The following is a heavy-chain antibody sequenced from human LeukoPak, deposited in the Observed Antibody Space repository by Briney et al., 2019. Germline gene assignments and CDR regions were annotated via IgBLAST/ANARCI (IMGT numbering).Heavy chain of an antibody. J-gene: IGHJ5*02. V-gene: IGHV4-39*01. CDR3: ARPLTTVTTEDT. Sequence: SETLSLTCTVSGGSISSSSYYWGWIRQPPGKGLEWIGSIYYSGSTYYNPSLKSRVTISVDTSKSQFSLKLSSVTAADTAVYYCARPLTTVTTEDTWGQGTLVTVSS. CDR2: IYYSGST. CDR1: GGSISSSSYY. D-gene: IGHD4-17*01.